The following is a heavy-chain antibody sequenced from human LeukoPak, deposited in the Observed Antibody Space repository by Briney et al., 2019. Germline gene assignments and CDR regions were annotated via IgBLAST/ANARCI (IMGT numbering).Heavy chain of an antibody. CDR1: GYTFTGYY. CDR3: ARDSDIVVVPAALWWFDP. CDR2: INPNSGGT. J-gene: IGHJ5*02. Sequence: ASVEVSCKASGYTFTGYYVHWVRQAPGQGLEWMGWINPNSGGTNYAQKFQGRVTMTRDTSISTAYMELSRLRSDDTAVYYCARDSDIVVVPAALWWFDPWGQGTLVTVSS. D-gene: IGHD2-2*01. V-gene: IGHV1-2*02.